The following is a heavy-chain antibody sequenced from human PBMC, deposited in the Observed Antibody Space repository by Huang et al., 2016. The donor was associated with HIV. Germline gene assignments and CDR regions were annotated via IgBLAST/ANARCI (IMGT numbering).Heavy chain of an antibody. CDR2: IRDSGST. D-gene: IGHD3-22*01. Sequence: QVQLQQWGAELLKPSETLSLTCAVSGGSFSGHYWTWIRQPPGRGLGWIGEIRDSGSTNYNPSLKSRVTISGDTSQSQFSRKLNSVTAADTAIYYCARMFKYDSGGYWGNDAFDIWGQGTMVTVSS. CDR3: ARMFKYDSGGYWGNDAFDI. V-gene: IGHV4-34*02. J-gene: IGHJ3*02. CDR1: GGSFSGHY.